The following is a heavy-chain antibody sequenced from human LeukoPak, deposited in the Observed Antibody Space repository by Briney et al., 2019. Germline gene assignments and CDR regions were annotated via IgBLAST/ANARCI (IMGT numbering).Heavy chain of an antibody. CDR3: AREGGRYGSGFNWFDP. CDR1: GLTFSSYG. J-gene: IGHJ5*02. D-gene: IGHD3-10*01. V-gene: IGHV3-33*01. Sequence: GGSLRLSCAASGLTFSSYGMHWVRQAPGKGLEWVAVIWYDGSNKYYADSVKGRFTISRDNSKNTLYLQMNSLRAEDTAVYYCAREGGRYGSGFNWFDPWGQGTLVTVSS. CDR2: IWYDGSNK.